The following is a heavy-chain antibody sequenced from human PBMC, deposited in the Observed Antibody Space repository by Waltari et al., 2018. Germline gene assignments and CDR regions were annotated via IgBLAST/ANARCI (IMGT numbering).Heavy chain of an antibody. V-gene: IGHV3-48*01. CDR2: ISSSSSTI. J-gene: IGHJ4*02. CDR1: GFTFSSYS. Sequence: EVQLVESGGGLVQPGGSLRLSCAASGFTFSSYSMNWFRQAPGKGLEWVSYISSSSSTIYYADSVKGRFTISRDNAKNSLYLQMNSLRAEDTAVYYCARENWSRGWYTTFDYWGQGTLVTVSS. CDR3: ARENWSRGWYTTFDY. D-gene: IGHD6-19*01.